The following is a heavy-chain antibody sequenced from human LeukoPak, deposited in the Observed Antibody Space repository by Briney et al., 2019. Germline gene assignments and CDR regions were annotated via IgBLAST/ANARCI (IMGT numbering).Heavy chain of an antibody. Sequence: MSISSAVSGFTISGTRMTWSTKTPANRPASVASINSDGSEGYYADVVKGRFTISRDDAKNLLSLQMISLRVEDTAVYYCTRAGPRRDGYNSDYWGQGTLVTVSS. J-gene: IGHJ4*02. CDR2: INSDGSEG. D-gene: IGHD5-24*01. CDR1: GFTISGTR. CDR3: TRAGPRRDGYNSDY. V-gene: IGHV3-7*01.